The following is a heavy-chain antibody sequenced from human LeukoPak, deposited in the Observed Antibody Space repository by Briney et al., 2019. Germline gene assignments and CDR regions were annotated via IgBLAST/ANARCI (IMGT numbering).Heavy chain of an antibody. Sequence: QPGGSLRLACAASGFTFSSYWMHWVRQAPGKGLVWVSRINSDGSSTSYADSVKGRFTISRDNAKNTLYLQMNSLRAEDTAVYYCARGHYYDSSGYSRYFDLWGRGTLVTVSS. V-gene: IGHV3-74*01. CDR3: ARGHYYDSSGYSRYFDL. CDR2: INSDGSST. CDR1: GFTFSSYW. J-gene: IGHJ2*01. D-gene: IGHD3-22*01.